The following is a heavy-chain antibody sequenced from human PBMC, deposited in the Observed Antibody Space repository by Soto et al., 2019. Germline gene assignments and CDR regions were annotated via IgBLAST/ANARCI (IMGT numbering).Heavy chain of an antibody. CDR3: ARDVGGSVVPHWFDP. J-gene: IGHJ5*02. Sequence: QVQLQESGPGLVKASETLSLSCTVSGHSISADYWSWIRQPAGKRLEWIGRVAASGNTNYNPSLKIRVTMSVDTSKNQFFLKVRSVTAADTAMYFCARDVGGSVVPHWFDPWGQGALVTVSS. V-gene: IGHV4-4*07. CDR1: GHSISADY. D-gene: IGHD3-22*01. CDR2: VAASGNT.